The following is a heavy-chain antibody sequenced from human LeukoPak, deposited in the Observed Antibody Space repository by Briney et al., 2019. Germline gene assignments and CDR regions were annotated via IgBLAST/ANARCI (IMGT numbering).Heavy chain of an antibody. CDR2: IGTAGDT. D-gene: IGHD6-19*01. CDR1: GFTFSTYD. Sequence: GGSLRLSCAASGFTFSTYDFQWVRQATGKGLEWVSLIGTAGDTHYAGSVKGRFTVSRENAKNPLYLQMNNLRAGDTAVYYCVRDPSGRGMDVWGQGTTVTVSS. J-gene: IGHJ6*02. CDR3: VRDPSGRGMDV. V-gene: IGHV3-13*01.